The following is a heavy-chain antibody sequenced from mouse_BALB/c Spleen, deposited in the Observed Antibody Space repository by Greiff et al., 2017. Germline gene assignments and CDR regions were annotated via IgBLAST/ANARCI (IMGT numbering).Heavy chain of an antibody. V-gene: IGHV1S81*02. Sequence: QVQLQQSGAELVKPGASVKLSCKASGYTFTSYYMYWVKQRPGQGLEWIGEINPSNGGTNFNEKFKSKATLTVDKSSSTAYMQLSSLTSEDSAVYYCTREATGSFAYWGQGTLVTVSA. CDR1: GYTFTSYY. J-gene: IGHJ3*01. CDR3: TREATGSFAY. D-gene: IGHD3-1*01. CDR2: INPSNGGT.